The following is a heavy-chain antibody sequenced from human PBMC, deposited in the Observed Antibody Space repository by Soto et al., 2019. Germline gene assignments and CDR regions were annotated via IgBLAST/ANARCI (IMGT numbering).Heavy chain of an antibody. J-gene: IGHJ6*02. Sequence: GGSLRLSCAASGFTFDDYAMHWVRQAPGKGLEWVSGISWNSGSIGYADSVKGRFTISRDNAKNTLYLQMNSLRAEDTAVYYCAKTGGTYYGMDVWGQGTTVTVSS. CDR3: AKTGGTYYGMDV. V-gene: IGHV3-9*01. D-gene: IGHD1-1*01. CDR1: GFTFDDYA. CDR2: ISWNSGSI.